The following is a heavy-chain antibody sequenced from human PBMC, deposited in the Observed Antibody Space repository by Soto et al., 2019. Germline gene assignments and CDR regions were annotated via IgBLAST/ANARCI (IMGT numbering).Heavy chain of an antibody. J-gene: IGHJ6*02. Sequence: QVQLVQSGAEVKKPGSLVKVSCKASGGTFSSYAISWVRQAPGQGLEWMGGIIPIFGTANYAQKFQGRVTITADESTSTAYMELSSLRSEDTAVYYCARGSRTIFGVVIPNYYYYGMDVWGQGTTVTVSS. CDR3: ARGSRTIFGVVIPNYYYYGMDV. CDR2: IIPIFGTA. D-gene: IGHD3-3*01. V-gene: IGHV1-69*01. CDR1: GGTFSSYA.